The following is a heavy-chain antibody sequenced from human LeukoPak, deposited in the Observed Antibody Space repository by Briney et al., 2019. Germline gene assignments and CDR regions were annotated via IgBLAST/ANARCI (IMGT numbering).Heavy chain of an antibody. CDR3: AKVVSDYYDSSGYYSGPLDY. J-gene: IGHJ4*02. Sequence: GGSLRLSCAASGFTFSSYGMHWVRQAPGKGLEWVAFIRYDGSNKYYADSVKGRFTISRDNSKNTLYLQMNSLRAEDTAVYYCAKVVSDYYDSSGYYSGPLDYWGQGTLVTVSS. D-gene: IGHD3-22*01. CDR1: GFTFSSYG. V-gene: IGHV3-30*02. CDR2: IRYDGSNK.